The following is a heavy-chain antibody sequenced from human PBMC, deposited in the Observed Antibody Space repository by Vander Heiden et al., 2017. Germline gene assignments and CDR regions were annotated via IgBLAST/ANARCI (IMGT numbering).Heavy chain of an antibody. CDR2: IIPICGTA. CDR1: GGTFSSYA. CDR3: ASMNDPRYDYGDYGHYYYGMDV. Sequence: QVQLVQSGAEGKKPGSSVKVSCKVSGGTFSSYATSWVRQAPGQGLEWMGGIIPICGTANYAQKFQGRVTITADESTSTAYMELSSLRSEDTAVYYCASMNDPRYDYGDYGHYYYGMDVWGQGTTVTVSS. V-gene: IGHV1-69*01. D-gene: IGHD4-17*01. J-gene: IGHJ6*02.